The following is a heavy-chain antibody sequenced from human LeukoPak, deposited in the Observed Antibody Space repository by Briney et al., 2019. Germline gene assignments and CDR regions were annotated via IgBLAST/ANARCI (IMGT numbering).Heavy chain of an antibody. D-gene: IGHD2-15*01. Sequence: PGGSLRLSCAASGFTFSSYSMNWVRQAPGKGLEWVSYISSSSSTIYYADSVEGRFTISRDNAKNSLYLQMNSLRAEDTAVYYCAREYCSGGSCYRGAFDYWGQGTLVTVSS. CDR3: AREYCSGGSCYRGAFDY. CDR2: ISSSSSTI. J-gene: IGHJ4*02. V-gene: IGHV3-48*01. CDR1: GFTFSSYS.